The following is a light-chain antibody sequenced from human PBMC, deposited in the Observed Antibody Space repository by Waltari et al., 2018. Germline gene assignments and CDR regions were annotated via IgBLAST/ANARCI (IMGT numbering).Light chain of an antibody. CDR2: GPS. CDR1: QSIHRAY. Sequence: EIVLTQSPGTLSSTPGDRVTAPCRASQSIHRAYLAWYQHTPGQAPRLLIFGPSTRAAGIPDRFSGSGSGTDFTLTISRLEPEDFAVYFCHQYGPSLWTFGQGTKVEI. J-gene: IGKJ1*01. V-gene: IGKV3-20*01. CDR3: HQYGPSLWT.